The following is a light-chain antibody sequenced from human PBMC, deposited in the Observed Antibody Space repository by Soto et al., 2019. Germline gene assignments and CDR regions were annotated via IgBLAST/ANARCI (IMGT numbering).Light chain of an antibody. Sequence: DIQMTQSPSTLSASVGDRVTITCRASQSIGRWLAWYQQKPGKAPKVLIYKASSLEGGVPSRFSGSGSGTEFTLTISSLQPDDFATYYCQQYKSYFLTFGGGTKVEIK. CDR1: QSIGRW. J-gene: IGKJ4*01. V-gene: IGKV1-5*03. CDR3: QQYKSYFLT. CDR2: KAS.